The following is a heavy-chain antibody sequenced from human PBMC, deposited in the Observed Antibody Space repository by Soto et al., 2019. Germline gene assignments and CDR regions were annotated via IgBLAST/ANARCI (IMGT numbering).Heavy chain of an antibody. CDR3: ARSPITGDLRFDY. Sequence: GGSLRLSCAASGFTFSSYGMHWVRQAPGKGLEWVAVIWYDGSNKYYADSVKGRFTISRDNSKNTLYLQMNSLRAEDTAVYYCARSPITGDLRFDYWGQGTLVTVSS. V-gene: IGHV3-33*01. D-gene: IGHD7-27*01. CDR1: GFTFSSYG. J-gene: IGHJ4*02. CDR2: IWYDGSNK.